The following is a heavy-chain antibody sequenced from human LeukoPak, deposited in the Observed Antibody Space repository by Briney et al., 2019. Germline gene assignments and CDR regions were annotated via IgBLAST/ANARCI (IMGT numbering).Heavy chain of an antibody. D-gene: IGHD3-10*01. CDR1: GFTFSSYW. CDR2: IKQDGSEK. CDR3: ARDPMVRGVDLDY. J-gene: IGHJ4*02. V-gene: IGHV3-7*03. Sequence: PGGSLRLSCAASGFTFSSYWMSWVRQAPGKGLEWVANIKQDGSEKYYVDSVKGRFTISRDNAKNSLYLQMNSLRAEDTAVYYCARDPMVRGVDLDYWGQGTLVTVSS.